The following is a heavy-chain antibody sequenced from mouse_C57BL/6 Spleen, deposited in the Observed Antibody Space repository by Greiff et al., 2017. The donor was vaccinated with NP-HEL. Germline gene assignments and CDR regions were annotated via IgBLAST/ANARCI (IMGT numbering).Heavy chain of an antibody. CDR3: ARSYYSNYVGFAY. D-gene: IGHD2-5*01. J-gene: IGHJ3*01. CDR2: IDPSDSYT. V-gene: IGHV1-50*01. CDR1: GYTFTSYW. Sequence: QVQLQHSGAELVKPGASVKLSCKASGYTFTSYWMQWVKQRPGQGLEWIGEIDPSDSYTNYNQKFKGKATLTVDTSSSTAYMQRSSLTSEDSAVYYCARSYYSNYVGFAYWGQGTLVTVSA.